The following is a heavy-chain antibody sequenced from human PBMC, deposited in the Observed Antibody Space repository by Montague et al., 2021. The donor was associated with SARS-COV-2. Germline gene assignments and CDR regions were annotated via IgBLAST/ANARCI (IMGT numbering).Heavy chain of an antibody. V-gene: IGHV4-4*07. D-gene: IGHD2-15*01. CDR1: GEPISGCF. J-gene: IGHJ4*02. CDR2: TYASGGT. CDR3: ARGVVAATPVVDY. Sequence: SETLSLTCSVSGEPISGCFWNWIRQPAGKGLEWIGRTYASGGTDYNPSLDSRVTMSVDTSKNQFSLKVNSVTAADTAMYYCARGVVAATPVVDYWGRGTLVTVSS.